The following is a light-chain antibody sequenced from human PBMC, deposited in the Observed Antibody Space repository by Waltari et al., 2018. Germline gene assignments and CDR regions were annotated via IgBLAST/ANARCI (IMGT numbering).Light chain of an antibody. V-gene: IGLV1-40*01. CDR1: STNNGTGYD. Sequence: QSVLTQPPPVSGPPGQRVIISCTTCSTNNGTGYDVHWYQQFPGIAPKLLIYGNRNRPSGVPDRFSGSKSGTSASLVISGLQAEDEADYYCQSYDNTLSGSHVVFGGGTKLTVL. CDR3: QSYDNTLSGSHVV. CDR2: GNR. J-gene: IGLJ2*01.